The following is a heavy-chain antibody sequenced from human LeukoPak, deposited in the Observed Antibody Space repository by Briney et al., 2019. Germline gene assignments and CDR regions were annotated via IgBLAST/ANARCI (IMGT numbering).Heavy chain of an antibody. J-gene: IGHJ4*02. CDR3: ARLKRNGYYDSSGYYYFDY. Sequence: PGGSLRLSCAASGFTFSSYWMSWVRQAPGKGREWVANIRQDGSEKFYVDSVKGRFTISRDNAKNSLYLQINSLRAKDTAVYYCARLKRNGYYDSSGYYYFDYWGQGTLVTVSS. CDR2: IRQDGSEK. D-gene: IGHD3-22*01. V-gene: IGHV3-7*01. CDR1: GFTFSSYW.